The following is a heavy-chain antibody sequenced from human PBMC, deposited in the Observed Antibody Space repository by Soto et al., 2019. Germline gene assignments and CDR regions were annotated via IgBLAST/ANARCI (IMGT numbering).Heavy chain of an antibody. Sequence: GGSLRLSCAASGFTFSSYGMHWVRQAPGKGLEWVAVISYDGSNKYYADSVKGRFTISRDNSKNTLYLQMNSLRAEDTAVYYCAKEAVPYSTRNWFDPLGQGTLVTVSS. J-gene: IGHJ5*02. CDR3: AKEAVPYSTRNWFDP. CDR2: ISYDGSNK. V-gene: IGHV3-30*18. CDR1: GFTFSSYG. D-gene: IGHD6-13*01.